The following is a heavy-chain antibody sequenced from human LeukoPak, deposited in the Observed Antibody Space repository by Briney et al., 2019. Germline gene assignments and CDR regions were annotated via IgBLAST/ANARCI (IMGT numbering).Heavy chain of an antibody. J-gene: IGHJ4*02. CDR2: IYYSGST. CDR3: ARSRWLFDY. Sequence: SETLSLTCTVSGGSISSSSYYWGWIRQPPGKGLEWIGSIYYSGSTYYNPSLKSRVTISVDTSKNQFSLKLSSVTAADTAVYYCARSRWLFDYWDQGTLVTVSS. CDR1: GGSISSSSYY. V-gene: IGHV4-39*01. D-gene: IGHD3-22*01.